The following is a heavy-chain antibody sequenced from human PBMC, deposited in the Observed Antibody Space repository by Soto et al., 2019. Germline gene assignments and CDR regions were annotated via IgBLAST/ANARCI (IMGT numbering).Heavy chain of an antibody. CDR3: TTDIGIYGLDI. CDR1: RFSFTNAW. Sequence: EVQLVESGGGFVQPGGSLRLSCVASRFSFTNAWMSWVRQAPGKGPEWVGRIKSKTDGGTADYAAPVTGRFTISRDDSQNSLYLHMDSLNTDDTALYHCTTDIGIYGLDIWGQGTTVTVSS. CDR2: IKSKTDGGTA. V-gene: IGHV3-15*01. J-gene: IGHJ6*02. D-gene: IGHD1-26*01.